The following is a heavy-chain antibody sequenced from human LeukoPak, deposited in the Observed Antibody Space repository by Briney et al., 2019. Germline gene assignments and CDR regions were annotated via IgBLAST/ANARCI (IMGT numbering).Heavy chain of an antibody. CDR3: ARDLPPRGY. CDR1: GGTFSGYY. Sequence: SETLSLTGAVYGGTFSGYYWSWIRKPPGKGLEWIGYIYYSGSTNYNPSLKSRVTISVDTSKNQFSLKLSSVTAADTAVYYCARDLPPRGYWGQGTLVTVSS. CDR2: IYYSGST. D-gene: IGHD5/OR15-5a*01. J-gene: IGHJ4*02. V-gene: IGHV4-59*01.